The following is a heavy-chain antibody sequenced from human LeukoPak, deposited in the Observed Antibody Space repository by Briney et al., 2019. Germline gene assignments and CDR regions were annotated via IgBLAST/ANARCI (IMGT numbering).Heavy chain of an antibody. J-gene: IGHJ3*02. CDR2: INPNSGGT. CDR1: GYTFTCYY. D-gene: IGHD2-2*01. Sequence: ASVKVSCKASGYTFTCYYMHWVRQAPGQGLEWMGWINPNSGGTNYAQKFQGRVTMTRDTSISTAYMELSRLRSDDTAVYYCARDLGDIVVVPAAMTLAFDIWGQGTMVTVSS. V-gene: IGHV1-2*02. CDR3: ARDLGDIVVVPAAMTLAFDI.